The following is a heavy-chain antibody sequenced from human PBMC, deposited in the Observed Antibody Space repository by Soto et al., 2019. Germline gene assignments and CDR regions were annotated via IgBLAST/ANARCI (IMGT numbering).Heavy chain of an antibody. J-gene: IGHJ4*02. V-gene: IGHV1-46*03. Sequence: SLNGSCKTSGYTITRYYMHWVRQTPRQGLEWMGIINPSGGSTSYAQKFQGRVTMTRDTSTSTVYMELSSLRSEDTAVYYCAREVSDFWSGYYKDFDYWGQGTLVTVSS. D-gene: IGHD3-3*01. CDR2: INPSGGST. CDR3: AREVSDFWSGYYKDFDY. CDR1: GYTITRYY.